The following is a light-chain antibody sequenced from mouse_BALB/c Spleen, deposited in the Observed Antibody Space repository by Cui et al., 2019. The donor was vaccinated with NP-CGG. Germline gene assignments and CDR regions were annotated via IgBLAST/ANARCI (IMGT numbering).Light chain of an antibody. J-gene: IGKJ1*01. CDR2: YTS. CDR3: QQYSKLWT. CDR1: EARSTY. Sequence: DNQMTQTTPSRSVSLGDRVPISCRPSEARSTYLNGYQQSPDGTDKLLIYYTSELHSGVPSRFSGSESGVDYSLTISNLEPEDIATYYCQQYSKLWTFGGGTKLEIK. V-gene: IGKV10-95*01.